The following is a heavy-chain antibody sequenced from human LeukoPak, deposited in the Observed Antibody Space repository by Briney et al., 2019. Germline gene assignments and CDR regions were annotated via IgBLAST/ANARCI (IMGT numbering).Heavy chain of an antibody. CDR2: SYYSGTT. CDR3: ASAGFWRDSRNYFAY. Sequence: PSETLSLTCTVSDDSINNYWWNWIRQPPGKGLEWIGYSYYSGTTNYNPSLKSRVTISVDTSKNQFSLKLSSVTAADTAVYYCASAGFWRDSRNYFAYWGQGTLVTVSS. J-gene: IGHJ4*02. CDR1: DDSINNYW. V-gene: IGHV4-59*01. D-gene: IGHD3-3*01.